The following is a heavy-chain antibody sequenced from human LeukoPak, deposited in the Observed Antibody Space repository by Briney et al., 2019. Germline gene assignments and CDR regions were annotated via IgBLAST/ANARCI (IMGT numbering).Heavy chain of an antibody. D-gene: IGHD1-26*01. CDR3: ARDPGMGAVRGYYYFYYMDV. CDR2: INPNSGDT. CDR1: GYTFTVYF. V-gene: IGHV1-2*02. Sequence: GASVKVSCKASGYTFTVYFMHWVRQAPGQRLEWMGWINPNSGDTNYAQKFQGRVTMTRDTSISTAYMELSRLRSDDTAVYCCARDPGMGAVRGYYYFYYMDVWGKGTTVTVSS. J-gene: IGHJ6*03.